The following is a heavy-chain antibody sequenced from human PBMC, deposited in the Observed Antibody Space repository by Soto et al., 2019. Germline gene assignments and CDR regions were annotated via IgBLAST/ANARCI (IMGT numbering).Heavy chain of an antibody. CDR3: AKDSQPYYYDSSGYYLK. J-gene: IGHJ4*02. CDR1: GFTFSSYA. D-gene: IGHD3-22*01. Sequence: GGSLRLSCAASGFTFSSYAMSWVRQAPGKGLEWVSAISGSGGSTYYADSVKGRFTISRDNSKNTLYLQMNSLRAEDTAVYYCAKDSQPYYYDSSGYYLKWRQGTLVTVSS. V-gene: IGHV3-23*01. CDR2: ISGSGGST.